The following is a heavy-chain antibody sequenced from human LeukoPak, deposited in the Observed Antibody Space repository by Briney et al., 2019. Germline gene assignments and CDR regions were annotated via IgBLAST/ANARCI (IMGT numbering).Heavy chain of an antibody. V-gene: IGHV3-21*01. CDR1: GFTFSSYS. CDR2: ISSSSYI. D-gene: IGHD3-10*02. Sequence: GGSRRLSCVASGFTFSSYSMNWGRQAPGKGLEWVSSISSSSYIYYADSVKGRFTISRDNAKNSLYLQMNSLRAEDTAVCYCAELGITMIGGVWGKGTTVTISS. CDR3: AELGITMIGGV. J-gene: IGHJ6*04.